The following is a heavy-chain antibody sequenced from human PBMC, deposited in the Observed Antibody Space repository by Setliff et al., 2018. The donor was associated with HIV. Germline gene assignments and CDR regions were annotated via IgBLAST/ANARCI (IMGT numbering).Heavy chain of an antibody. CDR1: GFDFSDYS. CDR2: ITGGSGFI. J-gene: IGHJ1*01. V-gene: IGHV3-21*01. CDR3: SRDRDPHYDYVWGNYRPEYFQH. Sequence: PGGSLRLSCAASGFDFSDYSMDWVRQAPGMGLEWVSCITGGSGFIDYADSVKGRFTGSRDNGKNAVYLQMNSRRPEDTAVYYCSRDRDPHYDYVWGNYRPEYFQHWGQGTRVTVSS. D-gene: IGHD3-16*02.